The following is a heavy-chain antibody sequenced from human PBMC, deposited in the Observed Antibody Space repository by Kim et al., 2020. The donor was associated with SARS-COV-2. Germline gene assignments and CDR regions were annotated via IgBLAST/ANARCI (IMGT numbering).Heavy chain of an antibody. CDR3: ARDPMILGRGSGYYYYGMDV. CDR1: GGSISSYY. D-gene: IGHD3-16*01. CDR2: IYTSGST. J-gene: IGHJ6*02. V-gene: IGHV4-4*07. Sequence: SETLSLTCTVSGGSISSYYWSWIRQPAGKGLEWIGRIYTSGSTNYNPSLKSRVTMSVDTSKNQFSLKLSSVTAADMAVYYCARDPMILGRGSGYYYYGMDVWGQGTTVTVSS.